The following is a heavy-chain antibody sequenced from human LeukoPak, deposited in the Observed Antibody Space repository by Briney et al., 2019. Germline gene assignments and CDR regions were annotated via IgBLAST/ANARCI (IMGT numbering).Heavy chain of an antibody. J-gene: IGHJ4*02. CDR2: FDPEDGET. Sequence: ASVKVSWKVSAYTLTELSMHWVRQAPGKGLEWMGGFDPEDGETIYAQKFQGRVTMTEDTSTDTACMELSSLRSEDTAVYYCPTDRIAVGPGPGYWGQGTLVTVSS. CDR1: AYTLTELS. V-gene: IGHV1-24*01. D-gene: IGHD6-19*01. CDR3: PTDRIAVGPGPGY.